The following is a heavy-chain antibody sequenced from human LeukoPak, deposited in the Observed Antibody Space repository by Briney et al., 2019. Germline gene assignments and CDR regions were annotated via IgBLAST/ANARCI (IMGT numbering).Heavy chain of an antibody. J-gene: IGHJ4*02. Sequence: RGSLRLSCAASGFTFSSHSMNWLRQAQGKGLGWVSSISTSGNYIYYADSVEGRFTISRDNAKNSLYLQMNSLRAEDTAVYYCARDLSSSTSCYSYWGQGNLVTVSS. V-gene: IGHV3-21*01. CDR2: ISTSGNYI. CDR3: ARDLSSSTSCYSY. CDR1: GFTFSSHS. D-gene: IGHD2-2*01.